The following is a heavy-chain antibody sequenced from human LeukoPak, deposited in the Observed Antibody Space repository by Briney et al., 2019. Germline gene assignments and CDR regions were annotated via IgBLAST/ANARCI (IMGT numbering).Heavy chain of an antibody. V-gene: IGHV4-34*01. CDR3: ARSKTPPDAFDI. CDR1: GGSFSGYY. J-gene: IGHJ3*02. Sequence: SETLSLTCAVYGGSFSGYYWSWIRQPPGKGLEWIGEINHSGSTDYNPSLKSRVTISVGTSKNQFSLKLSSVTAADTAVYYCARSKTPPDAFDIWGQGTMVTVSS. CDR2: INHSGST.